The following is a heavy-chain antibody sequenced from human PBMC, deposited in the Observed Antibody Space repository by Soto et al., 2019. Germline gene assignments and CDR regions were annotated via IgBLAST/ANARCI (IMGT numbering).Heavy chain of an antibody. Sequence: SETLSLTCAVYGGSFSGYYWSWIRQPPGKGLEWIGEINHSGSTNYNPSLKSRVTISVDTSKNQFSLKLSSVTAADTAVYYCARGRVTTVTTYYYYYYGMDVWGQGPTVTVSS. J-gene: IGHJ6*02. CDR1: GGSFSGYY. D-gene: IGHD4-17*01. CDR3: ARGRVTTVTTYYYYYYGMDV. CDR2: INHSGST. V-gene: IGHV4-34*01.